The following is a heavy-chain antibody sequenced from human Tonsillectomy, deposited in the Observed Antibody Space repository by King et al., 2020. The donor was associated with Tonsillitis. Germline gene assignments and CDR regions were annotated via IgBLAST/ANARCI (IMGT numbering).Heavy chain of an antibody. CDR3: TRGAPQVFDY. J-gene: IGHJ4*02. V-gene: IGHV3-49*03. CDR1: GFTFGDYA. CDR2: IRSKAYGGTT. Sequence: VQLVESGGGLVQRGRSLRLSCTASGFTFGDYAMSWFRQAPGKGLEWVGFIRSKAYGGTTEYAASVKGRLTISRDDYKSIAYLQMNSLQTEDTAVYYCTRGAPQVFDYWGQGTLVTVSS.